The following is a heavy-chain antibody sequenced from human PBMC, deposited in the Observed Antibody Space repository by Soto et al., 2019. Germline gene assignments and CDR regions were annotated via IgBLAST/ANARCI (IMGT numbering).Heavy chain of an antibody. CDR3: AWGHEFGGIADAYDI. J-gene: IGHJ3*02. D-gene: IGHD2-15*01. CDR1: GGNFRSES. CDR2: IIPFFGTS. V-gene: IGHV1-69*12. Sequence: QVHLVQSGAEVKKPGSSVKVSCKASGGNFRSESINWVRQAPGQGLEWMGGIIPFFGTSDYAQKFQGRLTITADDCTTQADVVLSSLSTVDMAVYYCAWGHEFGGIADAYDIWGQGTMVIVSS.